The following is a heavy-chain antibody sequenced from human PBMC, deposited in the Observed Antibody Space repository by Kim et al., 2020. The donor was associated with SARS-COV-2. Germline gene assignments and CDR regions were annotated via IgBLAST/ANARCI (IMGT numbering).Heavy chain of an antibody. CDR3: ARHARGFYYGLDV. V-gene: IGHV4-59*08. D-gene: IGHD3-10*01. Sequence: STPSLKSRVTISVDTSKNQFSLELTSVTAADTAVYYCARHARGFYYGLDVWGQGTTVTVSS. J-gene: IGHJ6*02.